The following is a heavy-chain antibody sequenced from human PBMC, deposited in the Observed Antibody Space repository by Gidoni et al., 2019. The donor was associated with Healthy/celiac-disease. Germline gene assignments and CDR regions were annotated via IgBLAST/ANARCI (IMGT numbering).Heavy chain of an antibody. V-gene: IGHV4-59*08. CDR2: IYYSGST. Sequence: QVQLQESGPGLVKPSETLSLTCTFSGGSISSYYWSWIRQPPGKGLEWIGYIYYSGSTNYNPSLKSRVTISVDTSKNQFSLKLSSVTAADTAVYYCARSLDGSGSYYAGYWGQGTLVTVSS. CDR1: GGSISSYY. J-gene: IGHJ4*02. CDR3: ARSLDGSGSYYAGY. D-gene: IGHD3-10*01.